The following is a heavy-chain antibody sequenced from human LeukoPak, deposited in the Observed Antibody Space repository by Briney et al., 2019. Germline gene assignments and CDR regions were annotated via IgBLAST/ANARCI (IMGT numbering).Heavy chain of an antibody. CDR3: ARGRGATGSRYYFDS. CDR1: GFTVSSIY. D-gene: IGHD1-1*01. Sequence: GGSLTLSCAPAGFTVSSIYLNWVRQAPEEGREWVGCLYSGGSTYYAHNVKGRITVSTDKYKSTLYLQTNSLTAADTAVCSCARGRGATGSRYYFDSWGQGTLVTVSS. V-gene: IGHV3-66*01. CDR2: LYSGGST. J-gene: IGHJ4*02.